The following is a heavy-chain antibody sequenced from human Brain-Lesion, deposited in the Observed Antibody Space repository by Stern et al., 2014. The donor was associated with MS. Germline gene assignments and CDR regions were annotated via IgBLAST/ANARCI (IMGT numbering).Heavy chain of an antibody. V-gene: IGHV1-8*01. Sequence: VQLVESGAEVKKPGASVKVSCKASGYTFTSYDVTWVRQAPGQGLEWMGWMNPDSGNIGYAQKFQGRVIMTRSTSISTAYMELTSLRSEDTAVYYCARRLQYYYGSGDYWGQGTLVTVSS. D-gene: IGHD3-10*01. J-gene: IGHJ4*02. CDR2: MNPDSGNI. CDR3: ARRLQYYYGSGDY. CDR1: GYTFTSYD.